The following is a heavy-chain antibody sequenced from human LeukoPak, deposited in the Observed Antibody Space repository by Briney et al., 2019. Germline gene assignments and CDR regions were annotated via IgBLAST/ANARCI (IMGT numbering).Heavy chain of an antibody. CDR3: ARKNLRSGWFDP. D-gene: IGHD3-16*01. Sequence: GSLRLSCAASGFTFSSYAMSWVRQAPGKGLEWVSAISGSGGSTYYADSVKGRFTISRDNSKNTLYLQMNSLRAEDTAVYYCARKNLRSGWFDPWGQGTLVTVSS. V-gene: IGHV3-23*01. CDR2: ISGSGGST. J-gene: IGHJ5*02. CDR1: GFTFSSYA.